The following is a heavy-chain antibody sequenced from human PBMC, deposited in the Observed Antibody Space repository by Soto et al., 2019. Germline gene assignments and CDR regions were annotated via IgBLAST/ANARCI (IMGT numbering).Heavy chain of an antibody. D-gene: IGHD6-19*01. CDR2: INPNSGGT. CDR3: ARGAVAGYGTFDY. Sequence: ASVKVSCKXSGYTFTGYYMHWVRQAPGQGLEWMGCINPNSGGTNYAQKIQGRVTMTRDTSTSTAYMELRSLRSADTAVYYCARGAVAGYGTFDYWGQGPLVPAAS. V-gene: IGHV1-2*02. CDR1: GYTFTGYY. J-gene: IGHJ4*02.